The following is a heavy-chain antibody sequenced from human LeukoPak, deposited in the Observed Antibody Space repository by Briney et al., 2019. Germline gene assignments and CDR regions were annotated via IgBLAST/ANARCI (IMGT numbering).Heavy chain of an antibody. J-gene: IGHJ4*02. CDR3: VKDRCDRTTCPEV. D-gene: IGHD2-2*01. Sequence: GGSLRLSCTASGFTFSTYAMSWVRQAPGEGLEWVSGISGSDGSTYYTDSVKGRFTISRDNSKNTLHLQMSSLRAEDTALYYCVKDRCDRTTCPEVWGQGTLVTVSS. V-gene: IGHV3-23*01. CDR1: GFTFSTYA. CDR2: ISGSDGST.